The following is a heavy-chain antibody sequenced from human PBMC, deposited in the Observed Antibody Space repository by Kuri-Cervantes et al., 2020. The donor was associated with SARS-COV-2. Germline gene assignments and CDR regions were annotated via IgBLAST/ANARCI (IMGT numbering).Heavy chain of an antibody. Sequence: GESLKISCAASGFTFSSYEMNWVRQAPGKGLEWVSYSSSSGVTISYADSVKGRFTISRDNTNNSLYLQMNSLRAEDTAVYYCARDEYSSSLGGIYYYYYGMDVWGQGTTVTVSS. CDR2: SSSSGVTI. CDR1: GFTFSSYE. J-gene: IGHJ6*02. V-gene: IGHV3-48*03. D-gene: IGHD6-6*01. CDR3: ARDEYSSSLGGIYYYYYGMDV.